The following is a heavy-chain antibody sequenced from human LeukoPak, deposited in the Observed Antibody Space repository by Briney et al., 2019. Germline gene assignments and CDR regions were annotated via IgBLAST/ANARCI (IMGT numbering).Heavy chain of an antibody. V-gene: IGHV3-30*02. CDR2: IRYDGSNK. Sequence: PGGSLRLSCAASAFSFSNYGMHWVRQAPGKGLEWVAFIRYDGSNKYYADSVKGRFTISRDNSKNTLYLQMNSLRAEDTAVYYCARDTVATKYYYYMDVWGKGTTVTVSS. CDR1: AFSFSNYG. J-gene: IGHJ6*03. CDR3: ARDTVATKYYYYMDV. D-gene: IGHD4-17*01.